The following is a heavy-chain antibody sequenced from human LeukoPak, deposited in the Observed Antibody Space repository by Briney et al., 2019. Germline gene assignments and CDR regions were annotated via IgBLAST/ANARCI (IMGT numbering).Heavy chain of an antibody. CDR1: GGTFSSYA. D-gene: IGHD2-2*03. V-gene: IGHV1-69*05. CDR3: AREASVDIVVVPAKNWFDP. J-gene: IGHJ5*02. Sequence: SVKVSCKASGGTFSSYAISWVRQAPGQGLEWMGGIIPIFGTANYAQKLQGRVTMTTDTSTSTTYMELSSLRSEDTAVYYCAREASVDIVVVPAKNWFDPWGQGTLVTVSS. CDR2: IIPIFGTA.